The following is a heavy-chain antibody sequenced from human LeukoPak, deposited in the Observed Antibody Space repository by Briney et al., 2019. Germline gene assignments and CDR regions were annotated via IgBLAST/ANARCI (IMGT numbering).Heavy chain of an antibody. CDR1: RFNFSGYH. J-gene: IGHJ4*02. V-gene: IGHV3-30*03. Sequence: GGSLRLSCAASRFNFSGYHVTWIRQAPGKGLEWVAVISYDGSNKYYADSVKGRFTISRDNSKNTLYLQMNSLRAEDTAVYYCARSDRHYFDYWGQGTLVTVSS. CDR3: ARSDRHYFDY. CDR2: ISYDGSNK.